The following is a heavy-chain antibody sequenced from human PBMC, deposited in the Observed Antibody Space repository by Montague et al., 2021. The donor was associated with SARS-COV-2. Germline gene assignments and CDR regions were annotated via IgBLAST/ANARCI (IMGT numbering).Heavy chain of an antibody. Sequence: TLSLTCTVAGGSISSGGYYWSWIRKHPGKGLGWIGYIYYSGSTYYNPSLKSRVTLSVDTSKNQFSLKLSSVTAADTAVYYCARAKGFLVLMVYVMGAFDIWGQGTMVTVSS. D-gene: IGHD2-8*01. CDR1: GGSISSGGYY. CDR2: IYYSGST. CDR3: ARAKGFLVLMVYVMGAFDI. J-gene: IGHJ3*02. V-gene: IGHV4-31*03.